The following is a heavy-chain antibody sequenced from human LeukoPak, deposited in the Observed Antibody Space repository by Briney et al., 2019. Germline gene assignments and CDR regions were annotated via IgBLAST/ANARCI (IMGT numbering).Heavy chain of an antibody. J-gene: IGHJ4*02. D-gene: IGHD3-3*01. CDR3: ARHAYDFWSGYAGKFDY. CDR1: IGSLSSSSSY. Sequence: SETLSLTCTVSIGSLSSSSSYWGWIRQPPGKGLEWIGSIHYSVSTYYNPSRKSRVTISVDTSKNQFSLKLSSVTAADTAVYYCARHAYDFWSGYAGKFDYWGQGTLVTVSS. CDR2: IHYSVST. V-gene: IGHV4-39*01.